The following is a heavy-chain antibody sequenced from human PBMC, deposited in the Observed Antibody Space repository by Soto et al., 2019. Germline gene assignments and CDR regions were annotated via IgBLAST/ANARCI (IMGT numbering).Heavy chain of an antibody. V-gene: IGHV3-23*01. D-gene: IGHD3-22*01. CDR3: AKDLSYYEPVSWFDP. J-gene: IGHJ5*02. Sequence: GGSLRLSCAASGFTFSSYAMSWVRQAPGKGLEWVSAISGSGGSTYYADSVKGRLTISRDNSKNTLYLQMNSLRAEDTAVYYCAKDLSYYEPVSWFDPWGQGTLVTVSS. CDR2: ISGSGGST. CDR1: GFTFSSYA.